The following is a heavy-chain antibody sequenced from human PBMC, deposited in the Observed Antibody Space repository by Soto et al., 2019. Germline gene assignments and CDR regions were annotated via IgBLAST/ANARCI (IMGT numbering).Heavy chain of an antibody. V-gene: IGHV4-34*01. J-gene: IGHJ5*02. CDR3: ASWPQQWLVAAWFDP. CDR2: INHSGST. Sequence: PLETLSLTCAVYGGSFSGYYWSWIRQPPGKGLEWIGEINHSGSTNHNPSLKSRVTISVDTSKNQFSLKLSSVTAADTAVYYCASWPQQWLVAAWFDPWGQGTLVTVSS. D-gene: IGHD6-19*01. CDR1: GGSFSGYY.